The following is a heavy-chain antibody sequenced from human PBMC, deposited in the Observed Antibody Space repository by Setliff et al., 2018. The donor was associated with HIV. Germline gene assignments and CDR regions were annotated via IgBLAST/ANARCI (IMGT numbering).Heavy chain of an antibody. D-gene: IGHD6-13*01. CDR2: IFYSGRT. Sequence: SETLSLTCNVPGGSISSSSYYWGWIRQPPGKGLEWIGSIFYSGRTYYSPSLKSRVTISVDTSKNKFSLKLSSMTAADTAVYYCARERAALHYFDYWGQGTLVTVSS. CDR3: ARERAALHYFDY. J-gene: IGHJ4*02. V-gene: IGHV4-39*07. CDR1: GGSISSSSYY.